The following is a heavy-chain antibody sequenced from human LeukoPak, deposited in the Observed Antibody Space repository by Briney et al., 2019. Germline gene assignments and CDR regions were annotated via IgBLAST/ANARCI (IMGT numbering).Heavy chain of an antibody. CDR3: ARGGPNSGYDSAGDFDY. CDR1: GFTFSDYY. V-gene: IGHV3-11*05. Sequence: GGSLRLSCAASGFTFSDYYMSWIRHAPGKGLEWVSYISSSSSYTNYADSVKGRFTISRDNAKNSLYLQMNSLRAEDTAVYYCARGGPNSGYDSAGDFDYWGQGTLVTVSS. J-gene: IGHJ4*02. CDR2: ISSSSSYT. D-gene: IGHD5-12*01.